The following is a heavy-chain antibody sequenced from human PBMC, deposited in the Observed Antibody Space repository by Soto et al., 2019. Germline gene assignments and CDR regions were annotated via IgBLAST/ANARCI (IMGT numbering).Heavy chain of an antibody. V-gene: IGHV2-5*02. J-gene: IGHJ4*02. CDR3: AHRRLNGAFDY. D-gene: IGHD7-27*01. CDR1: GFSLNSSGVG. Sequence: QITLKESGPTLVKPTQTLTLTCTFSGFSLNSSGVGVGWIRQPPGKAPECLALIYWDDNKRYSPSLQSRLTLTKDTSKNQVVLSMTNMDPVDTATYYGAHRRLNGAFDYWGQGTLVTVSS. CDR2: IYWDDNK.